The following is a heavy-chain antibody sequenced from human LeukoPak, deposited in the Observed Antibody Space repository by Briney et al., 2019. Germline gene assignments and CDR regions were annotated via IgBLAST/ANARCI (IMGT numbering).Heavy chain of an antibody. CDR3: AREGGPYRPLDY. J-gene: IGHJ4*02. V-gene: IGHV4-4*02. CDR2: VKLQGST. Sequence: SGTLSLTCGVSGGSITNTNYLTWVRQPPGKGLEWIGEVKLQGSTNYNPSLMGRVAIAVDTSENHISLQLTSVTAADTAVYYCAREGGPYRPLDYSGQGTLVTVSS. CDR1: GGSITNTNY.